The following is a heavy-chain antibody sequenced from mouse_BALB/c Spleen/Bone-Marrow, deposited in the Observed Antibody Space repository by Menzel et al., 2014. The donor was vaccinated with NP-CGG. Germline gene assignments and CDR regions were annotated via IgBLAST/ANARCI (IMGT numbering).Heavy chain of an antibody. Sequence: VKVVESGPGLVAPSQSLSITCAVSGFSLTDYGVSWIRQPPGKGLEWLGVIWGGGSTYYNSALKSRLSISKDNSKSQVFLKMNSLQTDDTAMYYCAKHGREYYAMDYWGQGTSVTVSS. V-gene: IGHV2-6-5*01. J-gene: IGHJ4*01. CDR2: IWGGGST. CDR1: GFSLTDYG. CDR3: AKHGREYYAMDY. D-gene: IGHD4-1*01.